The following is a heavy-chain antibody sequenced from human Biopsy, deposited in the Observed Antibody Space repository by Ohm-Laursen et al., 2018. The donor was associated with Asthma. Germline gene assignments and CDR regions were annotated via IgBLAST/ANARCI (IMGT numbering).Heavy chain of an antibody. CDR2: LSSDGANE. CDR1: GISFRNYD. CDR3: AKGWYFDS. D-gene: IGHD6-13*01. Sequence: SLRLSCSASGISFRNYDMHWVRQAPGKGLEWVALLSSDGANEYYADSVKGRFTISRDNSRDTVSLQMNSLRADDTAVYYCAKGWYFDSWDQGTQVTVSS. V-gene: IGHV3-30*18. J-gene: IGHJ4*02.